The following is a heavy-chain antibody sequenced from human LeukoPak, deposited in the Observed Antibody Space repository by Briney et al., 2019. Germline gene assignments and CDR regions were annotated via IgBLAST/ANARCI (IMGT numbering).Heavy chain of an antibody. J-gene: IGHJ5*02. D-gene: IGHD3-10*01. V-gene: IGHV7-4-1*02. CDR3: ARGLWFGEFPYNWFDP. CDR2: INTNTGNP. CDR1: GYTFTSYA. Sequence: GASVKVSCKASGYTFTSYAMNWVRQAPGQGLEWMGWINTNTGNPTYAQGFTGRFVFSLDTSVSTAYLQISSLKAEDTAVYYCARGLWFGEFPYNWFDPWGQGTLVTVSS.